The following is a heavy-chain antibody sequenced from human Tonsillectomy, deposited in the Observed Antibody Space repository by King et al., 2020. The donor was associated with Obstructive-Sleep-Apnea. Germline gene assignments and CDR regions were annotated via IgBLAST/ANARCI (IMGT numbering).Heavy chain of an antibody. D-gene: IGHD3-10*01. Sequence: EAQLVESGGGLVQPGGSLRLSCAASGVTFSVYAMNWVRQAPGKGLEWGAYINSDRTTIFYEDSMKGRFTISRDNAKKSLYLQMNSLRADDTAVYYCARDLSGYARSGFDHWGQGSLVSVSS. CDR3: ARDLSGYARSGFDH. CDR2: INSDRTTI. J-gene: IGHJ5*02. CDR1: GVTFSVYA. V-gene: IGHV3-48*04.